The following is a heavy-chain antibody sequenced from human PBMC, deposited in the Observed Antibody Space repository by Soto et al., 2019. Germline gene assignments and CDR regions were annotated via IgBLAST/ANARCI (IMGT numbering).Heavy chain of an antibody. Sequence: ASVKVSFKASGYTFTSYGISWVRQAPGQGLEWMGWISAYNGNTNYAQKRQGRVTMTTDTSTSTAYMELRSLRSDDTAVYYCARDLGYCSSTSCLNWFDPWGQGTLVTVSS. V-gene: IGHV1-18*04. J-gene: IGHJ5*02. D-gene: IGHD2-2*01. CDR1: GYTFTSYG. CDR2: ISAYNGNT. CDR3: ARDLGYCSSTSCLNWFDP.